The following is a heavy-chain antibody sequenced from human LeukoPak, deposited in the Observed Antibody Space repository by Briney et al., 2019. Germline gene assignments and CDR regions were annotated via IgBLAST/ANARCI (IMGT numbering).Heavy chain of an antibody. V-gene: IGHV3-15*01. D-gene: IGHD2-2*01. J-gene: IGHJ4*02. CDR3: AKDFTNYCSSTSCLMGY. CDR1: GFTFSNAW. CDR2: IKSKSDGGTA. Sequence: GGSLRLSCAASGFTFSNAWMSWVRQAPGKGLEWVGRIKSKSDGGTADYAAPVKGRFTISRDDSKNTLYLQMNSLRAEDTAVYYCAKDFTNYCSSTSCLMGYWGQGTLVTVSS.